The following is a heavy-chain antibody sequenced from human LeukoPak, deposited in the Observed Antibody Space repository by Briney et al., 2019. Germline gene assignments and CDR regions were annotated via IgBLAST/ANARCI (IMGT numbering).Heavy chain of an antibody. CDR3: ARLVGDVTTWDC. V-gene: IGHV3-7*03. Sequence: GGSLRLSCTASGFSFSNYWMSWVRQAPGKGLEWVASIKQDESEKYYVDSVKGRFTTSRDNAKSSLYLQMNALRGEDAAVYYCARLVGDVTTWDCWGQGTLVTVSS. CDR1: GFSFSNYW. D-gene: IGHD1-26*01. J-gene: IGHJ4*02. CDR2: IKQDESEK.